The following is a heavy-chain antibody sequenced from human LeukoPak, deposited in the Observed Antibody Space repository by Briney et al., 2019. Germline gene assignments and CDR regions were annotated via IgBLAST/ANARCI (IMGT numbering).Heavy chain of an antibody. CDR2: INTDTGNP. CDR3: ARGFQAMTP. J-gene: IGHJ5*02. CDR1: GYTFISYA. V-gene: IGHV7-4-1*01. Sequence: GASVKVSCKASGYTFISYAVNWVRQAPGQGIEWVGWINTDTGNPVYAQDFTGRFVFSLDTSVTTAYLQIDSLNPEDTAVYYCARGFQAMTPWGQGTLVTVSS.